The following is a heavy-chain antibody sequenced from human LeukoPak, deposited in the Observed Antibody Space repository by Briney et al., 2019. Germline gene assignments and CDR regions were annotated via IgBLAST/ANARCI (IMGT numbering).Heavy chain of an antibody. CDR3: ARGRYCSSTSCYVVDY. Sequence: SETLSLTCTVSGGAISSYYWSWIRQPPGKGLWWIGGISYSGSTNSNPSLKSRATISVHTSKNQFSLKLRSVTAADTAVYYCARGRYCSSTSCYVVDYWGQGTLVTASS. J-gene: IGHJ4*02. CDR1: GGAISSYY. CDR2: ISYSGST. V-gene: IGHV4-59*01. D-gene: IGHD2-2*01.